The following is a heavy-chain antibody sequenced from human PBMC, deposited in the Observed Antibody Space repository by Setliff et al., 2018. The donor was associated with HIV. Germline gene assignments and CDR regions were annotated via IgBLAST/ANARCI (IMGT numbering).Heavy chain of an antibody. CDR3: AKDVYVAKYYYGSSGYSGSYYFDY. CDR2: IRYDGNDK. V-gene: IGHV3-30*02. CDR1: AFIFTTYG. D-gene: IGHD3-22*01. J-gene: IGHJ4*02. Sequence: PGGSLRLSCEASAFIFTTYGMHWVRQAPGKGLEWIAFIRYDGNDKYYADSVKGRFTISRDSSKNTLYLQMNSLRAEDTAVYYCAKDVYVAKYYYGSSGYSGSYYFDYWGQGTLVTVSS.